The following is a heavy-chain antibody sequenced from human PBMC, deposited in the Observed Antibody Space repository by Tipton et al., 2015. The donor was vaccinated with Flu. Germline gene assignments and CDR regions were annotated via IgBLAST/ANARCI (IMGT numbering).Heavy chain of an antibody. CDR2: IWYDGSNK. V-gene: IGHV3-33*01. Sequence: SLRLSCAASRFTFSSYAMHWVRQAPGKGLEWVAGIWYDGSNKYYADSVKGRFTISRDNSKNTLYLQMNSLRAEDTAVYYCARGYDILTDGGGYFDYWGQGTLVTVSS. J-gene: IGHJ4*02. D-gene: IGHD3-9*01. CDR3: ARGYDILTDGGGYFDY. CDR1: RFTFSSYA.